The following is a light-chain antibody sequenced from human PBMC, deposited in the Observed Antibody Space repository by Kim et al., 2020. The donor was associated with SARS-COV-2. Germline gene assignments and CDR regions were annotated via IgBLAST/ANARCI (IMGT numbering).Light chain of an antibody. CDR3: QQYNNWPET. CDR2: GAS. Sequence: VSPGQVATLSCRASQSVSSILAWYQQKPGQAPRLLIYGASTRATGIPARFSGSGSGTEFTLTISSLQSEDFAVYYCQQYNNWPETFGQGTKVDIK. J-gene: IGKJ1*01. V-gene: IGKV3-15*01. CDR1: QSVSSI.